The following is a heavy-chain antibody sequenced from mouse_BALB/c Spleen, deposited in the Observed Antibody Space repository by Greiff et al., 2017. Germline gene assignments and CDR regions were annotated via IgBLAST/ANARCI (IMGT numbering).Heavy chain of an antibody. V-gene: IGHV2-9-2*01. CDR3: VQGNYDAMDY. Sequence: QVQLKESGPGLVAPSQSLSITCTVSGFSLTSYDISWIRQPPGKGLEWLGVIWTGGGTNYNSAFMSRLSISKDNSKSQVFLKMNSLQTDDTAIYYCVQGNYDAMDYWGQGTSVTVSS. CDR1: GFSLTSYD. J-gene: IGHJ4*01. CDR2: IWTGGGT.